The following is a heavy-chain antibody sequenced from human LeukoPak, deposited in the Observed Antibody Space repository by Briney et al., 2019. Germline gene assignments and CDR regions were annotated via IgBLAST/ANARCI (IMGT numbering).Heavy chain of an antibody. CDR1: GGSISSYY. CDR3: ARSQDSSGYSRLFEY. D-gene: IGHD3-22*01. Sequence: SETLSLTCTVSGGSISSYYWNWIRQPAGKGLEWIGRIYTSGSTNYNPSLKSRVTMSIDTSKNQFSLKLSSVTAADTAVYYCARSQDSSGYSRLFEYWGQGTLVTVSS. CDR2: IYTSGST. V-gene: IGHV4-4*07. J-gene: IGHJ4*02.